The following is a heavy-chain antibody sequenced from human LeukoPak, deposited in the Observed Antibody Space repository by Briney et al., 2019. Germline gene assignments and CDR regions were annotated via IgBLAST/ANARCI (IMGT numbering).Heavy chain of an antibody. V-gene: IGHV3-7*04. CDR1: GFSFSTYW. J-gene: IGHJ4*02. D-gene: IGHD6-19*01. CDR2: IKQDGSEK. CDR3: ARAWSYSTGWYNY. Sequence: GGSLRLSCAASGFSFSTYWMSWVRQAPGKGLEWVANIKQDGSEKYYVDSVKGRLTISRDNAKNSLYLQMNSLRVEDTAVYYCARAWSYSTGWYNYWGQGTLVTVSS.